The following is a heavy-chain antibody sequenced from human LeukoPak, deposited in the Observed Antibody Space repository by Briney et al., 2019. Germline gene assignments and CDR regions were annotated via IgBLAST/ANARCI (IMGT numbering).Heavy chain of an antibody. D-gene: IGHD2-2*01. V-gene: IGHV3-33*01. CDR1: GFTFSGYR. CDR3: TRDNANRAYDY. CDR2: VWANGNTK. J-gene: IGHJ4*02. Sequence: GGSLRLSCEVSGFTFSGYRIPWVRQAPGKGLEWVAVVWANGNTKYYADSVKGRFTISRDNSKNTLHLQIDSLRAEDTATYYCTRDNANRAYDYWGQGTLVTVSS.